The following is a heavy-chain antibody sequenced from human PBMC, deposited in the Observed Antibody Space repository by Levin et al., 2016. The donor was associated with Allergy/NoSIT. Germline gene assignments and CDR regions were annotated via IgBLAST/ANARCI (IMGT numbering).Heavy chain of an antibody. CDR3: ARSNTDCYRVGGRVDCGVDV. V-gene: IGHV4-39*01. Sequence: SETLSLTCTVSGGSINSSSSNWGWVRQSPGKGLEWIGSVYYRGVVFLSPFLSPSLKSRATISVDTSKNQFALDLISVSAADTAVYYCARSNTDCYRVGGRVDCGVDVWGQGTTVIVSS. J-gene: IGHJ6*02. D-gene: IGHD3-16*02. CDR2: VYYRGVVFLSP. CDR1: GGSINSSSSN.